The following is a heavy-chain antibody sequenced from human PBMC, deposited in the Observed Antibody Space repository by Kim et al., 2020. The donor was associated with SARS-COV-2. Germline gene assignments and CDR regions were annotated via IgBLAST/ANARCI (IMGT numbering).Heavy chain of an antibody. Sequence: SETLSLTCAVYGGSFSGHYWSWIRQPPGKGLDWVGEINHSGSPNYNPSLKSRVTIPVDTSKNQFSLNLTAVTAAAPAVYYCALPGSGYYPFDYWGQGT. D-gene: IGHD3-22*01. J-gene: IGHJ4*02. CDR1: GGSFSGHY. V-gene: IGHV4-34*01. CDR3: ALPGSGYYPFDY. CDR2: INHSGSP.